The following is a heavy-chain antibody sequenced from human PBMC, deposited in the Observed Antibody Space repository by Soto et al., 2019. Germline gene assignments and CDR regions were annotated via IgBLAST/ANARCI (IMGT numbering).Heavy chain of an antibody. J-gene: IGHJ4*02. Sequence: QVQLVQSGAEVRKPGSSVKVSCKASGGTFSRHAISWVRQAPGQGLEWMGGIIPIFGTANHAQKFQGRVTIIAEESTMTVYMELSSLKSDDTAMYYCARGWGYDSNDYYYAYWGQGTLVIVSS. CDR2: IIPIFGTA. CDR3: ARGWGYDSNDYYYAY. V-gene: IGHV1-69*01. D-gene: IGHD3-22*01. CDR1: GGTFSRHA.